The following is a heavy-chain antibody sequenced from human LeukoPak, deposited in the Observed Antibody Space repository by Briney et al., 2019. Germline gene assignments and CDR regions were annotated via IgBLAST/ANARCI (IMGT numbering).Heavy chain of an antibody. J-gene: IGHJ4*02. Sequence: PSETLSLTCTVSSVSLTNYYWSWIRQPPGKGLEWIGYIFFSGTTNYNPSLKSRVTISVDTSKNQFSLKMTSVTAADTAVYYCARGRVVDYWGQGTLVTVSS. CDR3: ARGRVVDY. CDR2: IFFSGTT. V-gene: IGHV4-59*01. CDR1: SVSLTNYY. D-gene: IGHD2-15*01.